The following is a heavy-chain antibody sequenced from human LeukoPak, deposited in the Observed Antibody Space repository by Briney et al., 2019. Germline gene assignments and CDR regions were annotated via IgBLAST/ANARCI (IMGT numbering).Heavy chain of an antibody. CDR1: GFTLSSYW. J-gene: IGHJ6*02. Sequence: PGGSLRLSCAASGFTLSSYWMHWVRQTPGKGPVWVSRINSDGSSTSYADSVKGRFTISRDNSKNTLYLQMNSLRAEDTAVYYCAKDGDSWLLLLDYYGMDVWGQGTTVTVSS. D-gene: IGHD3-22*01. CDR2: INSDGSST. CDR3: AKDGDSWLLLLDYYGMDV. V-gene: IGHV3-74*01.